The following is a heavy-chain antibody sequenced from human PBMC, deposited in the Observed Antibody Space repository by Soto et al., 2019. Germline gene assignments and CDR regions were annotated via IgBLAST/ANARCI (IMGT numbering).Heavy chain of an antibody. CDR3: AKTTYYYDSSGYYPSGAFDI. Sequence: PGGSLRLSCAASGFTFSSYAMSWVRQAPGKGLEWVSAISGSGGSTYYADSVKGRFTISRDNSKNTLYLQMNSLRAEDTAVYYCAKTTYYYDSSGYYPSGAFDIWGQGTMVTVSS. D-gene: IGHD3-22*01. J-gene: IGHJ3*02. CDR1: GFTFSSYA. CDR2: ISGSGGST. V-gene: IGHV3-23*01.